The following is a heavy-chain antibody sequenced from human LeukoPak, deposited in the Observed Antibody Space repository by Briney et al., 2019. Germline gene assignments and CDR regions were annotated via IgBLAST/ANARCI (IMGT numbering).Heavy chain of an antibody. CDR2: IYSGGST. J-gene: IGHJ4*02. D-gene: IGHD6-6*01. CDR3: ARAGVYSSSSATY. Sequence: TGGSLRLSCAASGFTVSSNYMSWVRQAPGKGLEWVSVIYSGGSTYYADSVKDRFTISRDNAKKSLYLQMNSLRAEDTAMYYCARAGVYSSSSATYWGQGTLVTVSS. CDR1: GFTVSSNY. V-gene: IGHV3-53*01.